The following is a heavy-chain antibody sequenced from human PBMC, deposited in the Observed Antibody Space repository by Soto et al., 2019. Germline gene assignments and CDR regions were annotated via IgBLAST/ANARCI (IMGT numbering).Heavy chain of an antibody. V-gene: IGHV1-2*04. Sequence: ASVKVSCKASGYTFTGYYMHWVRQAPGQGLEWMGWINPNSGGTNYVQKFQGWVTMTRDTSISTAYMELSRLRSDDTAVYYCAREISNCSGGSCYYYMDVWGKGTTVTVSS. CDR3: AREISNCSGGSCYYYMDV. CDR2: INPNSGGT. D-gene: IGHD2-15*01. CDR1: GYTFTGYY. J-gene: IGHJ6*03.